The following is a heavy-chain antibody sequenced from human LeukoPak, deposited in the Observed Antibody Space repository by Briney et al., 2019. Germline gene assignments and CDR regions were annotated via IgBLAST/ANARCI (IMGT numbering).Heavy chain of an antibody. CDR2: INHSGST. CDR3: ARVVGGYYDSSGYYHFDY. J-gene: IGHJ4*02. V-gene: IGHV4-34*01. CDR1: GGSFSGYY. Sequence: SETLSLTCAVYGGSFSGYYWSWIRQPPGKGLEWIGEINHSGSTNYNPSLKSRVTISVDTSKNQFSLKLSSVTAADTAVYYCARVVGGYYDSSGYYHFDYWGQGTLVTVSS. D-gene: IGHD3-22*01.